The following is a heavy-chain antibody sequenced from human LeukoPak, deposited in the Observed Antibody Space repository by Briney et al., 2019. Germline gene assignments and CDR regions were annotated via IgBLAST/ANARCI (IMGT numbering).Heavy chain of an antibody. Sequence: GGSLRLSCAASGFTFSSYSMNWVRQAPGKGLEWVSSISSSSSYIYYADSVKGRFTISRDNAKNSLYLQMSSLRAEDTAVYYCARGPAKGDGFNRPDYWGQGTLVTVSS. CDR1: GFTFSSYS. CDR3: ARGPAKGDGFNRPDY. D-gene: IGHD5-24*01. J-gene: IGHJ4*02. V-gene: IGHV3-21*01. CDR2: ISSSSSYI.